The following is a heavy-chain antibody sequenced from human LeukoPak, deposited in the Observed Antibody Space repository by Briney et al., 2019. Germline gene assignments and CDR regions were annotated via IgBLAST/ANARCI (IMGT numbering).Heavy chain of an antibody. CDR1: GFTLRVNY. Sequence: GGSLRLSCVASGFTLRVNYMTWIRQTPGRGLEWVSVIYSDGTTKYADSAKGRFTISRDNSKNTLYMQMNSLRAEDTAIYYCVKRPTTSLYDFWSGSHFDYWGQGILVTVSS. V-gene: IGHV3-53*01. CDR2: IYSDGTT. J-gene: IGHJ4*02. CDR3: VKRPTTSLYDFWSGSHFDY. D-gene: IGHD3-3*01.